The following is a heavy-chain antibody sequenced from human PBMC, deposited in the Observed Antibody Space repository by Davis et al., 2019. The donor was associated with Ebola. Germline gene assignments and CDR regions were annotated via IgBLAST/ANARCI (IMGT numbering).Heavy chain of an antibody. D-gene: IGHD5-12*01. V-gene: IGHV1-3*01. Sequence: AASVKVSCKASGYTFTSYAMHWVRQAPGQRLEWMGWINAGNGNTKYSQKFQDRVTITRDRSMSTAYMELSSLRAEDTAVYYCARGRGYSGYDLSDAFDIWGQGTMVTVSS. J-gene: IGHJ3*02. CDR1: GYTFTSYA. CDR3: ARGRGYSGYDLSDAFDI. CDR2: INAGNGNT.